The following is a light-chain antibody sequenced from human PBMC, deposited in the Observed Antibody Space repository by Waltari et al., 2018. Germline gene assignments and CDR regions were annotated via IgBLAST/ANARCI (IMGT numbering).Light chain of an antibody. V-gene: IGLV2-14*03. CDR2: DVN. J-gene: IGLJ3*02. Sequence: QSPLIQPASVSASPGQPLTISCTAPIIDVGGYWYVSWYQQHPGKAPKLIIYDVNYRPSGVSNRFSGSKSGNTASLTISGLQVEDEADYYCSSYTTTNAVFGGGTKLTVL. CDR3: SSYTTTNAV. CDR1: IIDVGGYWY.